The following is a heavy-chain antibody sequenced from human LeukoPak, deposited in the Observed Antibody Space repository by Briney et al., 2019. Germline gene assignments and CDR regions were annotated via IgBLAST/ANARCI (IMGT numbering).Heavy chain of an antibody. CDR1: GYTFTSYA. V-gene: IGHV1-18*01. J-gene: IGHJ4*02. D-gene: IGHD5-12*01. CDR3: ARSPDIVAKCDY. Sequence: ASVKVSCKASGYTFTSYAMHWVRQAPGQGLEWMGWISAYNGNTNYAQKLQGRVTMTTDTSTSTAYMELRSLRSDDTAVYYCARSPDIVAKCDYWGQGTLVTVSS. CDR2: ISAYNGNT.